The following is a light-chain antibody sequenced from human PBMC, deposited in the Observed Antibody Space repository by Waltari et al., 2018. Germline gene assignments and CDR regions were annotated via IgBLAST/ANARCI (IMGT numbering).Light chain of an antibody. V-gene: IGLV3-1*01. CDR3: QAWDNSAVV. CDR2: QDT. Sequence: SYKLTQPPSLSVSPGQTASITCSGDDLEDYYVAWYQQMPGQSPVLLIYQDTKRPSGIPGRVSGSNSGNTATLTIRETQTIDDADYYCQAWDNSAVVFGGGTTLTVL. J-gene: IGLJ2*01. CDR1: DLEDYY.